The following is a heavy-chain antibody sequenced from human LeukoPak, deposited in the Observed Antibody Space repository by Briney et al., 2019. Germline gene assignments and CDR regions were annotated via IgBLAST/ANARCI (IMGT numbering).Heavy chain of an antibody. Sequence: GGSLRLSCAASGFTFSSYSMNWVRQAPGKGLEWVSYISSSSSTIYYADSVKGRFTISRDNAKNSLYLQMNSLRDEDTAVYYCLRGHSVYDFRVYWGQGTLVTISS. CDR1: GFTFSSYS. CDR2: ISSSSSTI. D-gene: IGHD5/OR15-5a*01. J-gene: IGHJ4*02. V-gene: IGHV3-48*02. CDR3: LRGHSVYDFRVY.